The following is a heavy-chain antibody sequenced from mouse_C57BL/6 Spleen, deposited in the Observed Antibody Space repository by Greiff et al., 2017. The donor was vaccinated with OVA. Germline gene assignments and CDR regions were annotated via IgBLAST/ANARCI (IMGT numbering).Heavy chain of an antibody. Sequence: QVQLQQPGAELVKPGASVKLSCKASGYTFTSYWMQWVKQRPGQGLEWIGEIDPSASYTNYNQKFKGKATLTVDTSSSTAYMQLSSLTSEDSAVYACAKRGVLLGYLDVWGTGTTVTVSS. D-gene: IGHD1-1*01. CDR3: AKRGVLLGYLDV. V-gene: IGHV1-50*01. J-gene: IGHJ1*03. CDR2: IDPSASYT. CDR1: GYTFTSYW.